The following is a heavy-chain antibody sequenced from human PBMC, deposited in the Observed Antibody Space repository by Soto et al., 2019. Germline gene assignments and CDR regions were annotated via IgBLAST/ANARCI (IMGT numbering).Heavy chain of an antibody. D-gene: IGHD2-2*01. J-gene: IGHJ6*02. CDR2: IIPIFGTA. CDR3: ASGCDIVVVPAQSYGMDI. CDR1: GGTFSSYA. Sequence: SVKVSCKASGGTFSSYAISWVRQAPGQGLEWMGGIIPIFGTANYAQKFQGRVTITADESTSTAYMELSSLRSEDTAVYYCASGCDIVVVPAQSYGMDIWGQGTTVTVSS. V-gene: IGHV1-69*13.